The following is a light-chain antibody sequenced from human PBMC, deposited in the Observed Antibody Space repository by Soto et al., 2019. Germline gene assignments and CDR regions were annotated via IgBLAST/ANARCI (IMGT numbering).Light chain of an antibody. V-gene: IGKV1-9*01. CDR3: QQLNSYPIT. CDR1: QGINNY. Sequence: DIQLTQSPSFLSASVGDRVTITCRASQGINNYLGWYQQKPGKAPKLLIYAASTLQSGVPSRFSGSGSGTEFTRTISSLQPEDFATYYCQQLNSYPITFGPGTKVDI. J-gene: IGKJ3*01. CDR2: AAS.